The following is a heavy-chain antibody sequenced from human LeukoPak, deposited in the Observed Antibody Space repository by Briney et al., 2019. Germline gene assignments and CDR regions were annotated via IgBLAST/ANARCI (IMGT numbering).Heavy chain of an antibody. J-gene: IGHJ4*02. Sequence: SETLSLTCTVSGGSISSYYWSWIRQPPGKGLEWIGYFYYSGSTNYNPSLKSRVTISVDTSKNQFSLKLSSVTAADTAVYYCARGYYDSSGYFGYWGQGTLVTVSS. CDR2: FYYSGST. D-gene: IGHD3-22*01. CDR3: ARGYYDSSGYFGY. CDR1: GGSISSYY. V-gene: IGHV4-59*01.